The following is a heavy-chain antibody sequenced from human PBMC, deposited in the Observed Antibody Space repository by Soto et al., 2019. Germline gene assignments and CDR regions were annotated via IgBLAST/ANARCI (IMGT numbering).Heavy chain of an antibody. J-gene: IGHJ4*02. D-gene: IGHD2-21*01. V-gene: IGHV3-23*01. Sequence: PGGSLRLSCAASGFKFSNYAMSWVRQAPGKGLEWVSLISATGGGTYYADSVKGQVTISADKSISTAYLQWSSLKASDTAMYYCARLVNIFDFDYWGQGTLVTVSS. CDR3: ARLVNIFDFDY. CDR2: ISATGGGT. CDR1: GFKFSNYA.